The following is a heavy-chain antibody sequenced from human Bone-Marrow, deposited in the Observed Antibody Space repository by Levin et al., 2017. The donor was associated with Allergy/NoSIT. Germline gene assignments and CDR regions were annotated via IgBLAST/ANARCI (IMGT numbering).Heavy chain of an antibody. J-gene: IGHJ4*02. Sequence: GESLKISCAASGFTFSGYGMHWVRQAPGKGLEWVAVIWYDGSNKYYADSVKGRFTISRDNSKNTLYLQMNSLRAEDTAVYYCARDWRYTGLDYWGQGTLVTVSS. CDR1: GFTFSGYG. V-gene: IGHV3-33*01. CDR2: IWYDGSNK. D-gene: IGHD1-26*01. CDR3: ARDWRYTGLDY.